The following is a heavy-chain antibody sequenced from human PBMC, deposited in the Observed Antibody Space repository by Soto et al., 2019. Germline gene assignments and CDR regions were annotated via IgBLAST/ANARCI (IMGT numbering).Heavy chain of an antibody. V-gene: IGHV4-31*03. CDR3: ARDTPVALTYRDSGYPSYYYGMDV. D-gene: IGHD5-12*01. Sequence: QVQLQESGPGLVKPSQTLSLTCTVSGGSISSGGYYWSWIRQHPGKGLEWIGYIYYSGSTYYNPSLKSRVTIPVDTSKNQFSLKLSSVTAADTAVYYCARDTPVALTYRDSGYPSYYYGMDVWGQGTTVTVSS. J-gene: IGHJ6*02. CDR2: IYYSGST. CDR1: GGSISSGGYY.